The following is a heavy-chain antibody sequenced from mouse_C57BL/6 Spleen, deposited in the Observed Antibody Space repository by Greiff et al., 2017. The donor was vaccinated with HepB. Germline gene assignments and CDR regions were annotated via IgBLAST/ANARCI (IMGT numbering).Heavy chain of an antibody. CDR2: INPSSGYT. J-gene: IGHJ3*01. V-gene: IGHV1-7*01. CDR1: GYTFTSYW. D-gene: IGHD2-4*01. Sequence: VQLQQSGAELAKPGASVKLSCKASGYTFTSYWMHWVKQRPGQGLEWIGYINPSSGYTKYNQKFKDKATLTAEKSSSTAYMQLSSLTYEDSAVYYCAREGGMITEAWVAYWGQGTLVTVSA. CDR3: AREGGMITEAWVAY.